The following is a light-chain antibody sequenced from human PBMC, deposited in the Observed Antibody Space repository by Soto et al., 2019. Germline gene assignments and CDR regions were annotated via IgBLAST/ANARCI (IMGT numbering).Light chain of an antibody. V-gene: IGLV2-14*01. CDR3: SSYTTKNTVV. J-gene: IGLJ2*01. Sequence: QSALTQAASVSESPGQSISLSCGGTSTDVGSHNYVSWYQQHPGKAPKLIIFEVNNRPSGVSHRFSGSKSGNTASLTISDLQGEDEADYYCSSYTTKNTVVFGGGTKVTVL. CDR1: STDVGSHNY. CDR2: EVN.